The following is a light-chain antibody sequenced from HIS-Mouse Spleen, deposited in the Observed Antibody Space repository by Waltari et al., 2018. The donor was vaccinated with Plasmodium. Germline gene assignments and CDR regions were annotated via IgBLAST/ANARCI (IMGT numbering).Light chain of an antibody. CDR2: GAS. J-gene: IGKJ2*01. Sequence: EIVLTQSPGTLSLSPGERATLSCRASQSVSSSYLAWYQQKPGQAPRPLSDGASSRATGIPDRFSGSGSGTDFTLTISRLEPEDFAVYYCQQYGSSPYTFGQGTKLEIK. V-gene: IGKV3-20*01. CDR3: QQYGSSPYT. CDR1: QSVSSSY.